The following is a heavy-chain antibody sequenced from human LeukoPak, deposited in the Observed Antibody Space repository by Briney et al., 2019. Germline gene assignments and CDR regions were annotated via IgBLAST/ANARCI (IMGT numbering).Heavy chain of an antibody. D-gene: IGHD5-24*01. CDR2: IYYSGST. CDR3: ARGRARMATIRSPFDY. V-gene: IGHV4-39*07. Sequence: SETLSLTCTVSGGSINSSSYYWGWIRQPPGKGLEWIRSIYYSGSTYYNPSLKSRVTISVDTSKNQFSLKLSSVTAADTAVYYCARGRARMATIRSPFDYWGQGTLVTVSS. J-gene: IGHJ4*02. CDR1: GGSINSSSYY.